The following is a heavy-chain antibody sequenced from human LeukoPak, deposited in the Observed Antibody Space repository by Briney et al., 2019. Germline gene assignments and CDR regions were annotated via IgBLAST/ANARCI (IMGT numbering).Heavy chain of an antibody. CDR1: GYTFTGYY. CDR2: INPNNGGT. CDR3: ARSRGVGSGNWYFDL. Sequence: GASVKVSCKASGYTFTGYYMHWVRQAPGQGLEWMGWINPNNGGTNYAQKFQGRVTVTRDTSISTAYMELSSLTSDDTAVYSCARSRGVGSGNWYFDLWGRGTLVTVSS. V-gene: IGHV1-2*02. D-gene: IGHD1-26*01. J-gene: IGHJ2*01.